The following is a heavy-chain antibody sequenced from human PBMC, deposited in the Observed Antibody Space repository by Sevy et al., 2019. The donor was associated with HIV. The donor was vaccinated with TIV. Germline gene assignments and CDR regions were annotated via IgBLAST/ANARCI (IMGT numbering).Heavy chain of an antibody. D-gene: IGHD1-26*01. Sequence: GGSLRLSCTASGFIFGDYGMSWVRQAPGKGLEWIAFFKSKIHGGTTENAASVKVRFTSSRDDSKNIVYLQMSNLKTEDTAVYYCTRWSGSQSIFDYWGQGTLVTVSS. CDR3: TRWSGSQSIFDY. CDR2: FKSKIHGGTT. V-gene: IGHV3-49*04. J-gene: IGHJ4*02. CDR1: GFIFGDYG.